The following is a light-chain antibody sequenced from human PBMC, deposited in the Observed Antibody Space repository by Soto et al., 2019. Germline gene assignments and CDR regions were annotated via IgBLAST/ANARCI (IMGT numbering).Light chain of an antibody. J-gene: IGKJ2*01. CDR2: SAS. Sequence: DIQITHSPSSLSTSVLYRVTITCRSSQRINIYLNWYRQKPGKAPELLIYSASNLQSGVPSRFSGSGSGTDFTLTISSLQPEDFATYYCQQAKSFPYTFGQGTKVDI. CDR3: QQAKSFPYT. CDR1: QRINIY. V-gene: IGKV1-39*01.